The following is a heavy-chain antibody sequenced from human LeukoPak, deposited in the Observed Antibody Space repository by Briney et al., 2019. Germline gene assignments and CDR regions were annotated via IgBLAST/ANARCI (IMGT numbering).Heavy chain of an antibody. J-gene: IGHJ4*02. V-gene: IGHV1-46*01. Sequence: ASVKVSCKASGYTFTSYYMHWVRQAPGQGLEWMGIINPSGGSTSYAQKFQGRVTMTRDMSTSTVYMELNRLGSDDTAVYYCARGLGAQGRKDFDNWGQGTLVTVSS. CDR2: INPSGGST. CDR1: GYTFTSYY. CDR3: ARGLGAQGRKDFDN. D-gene: IGHD1-26*01.